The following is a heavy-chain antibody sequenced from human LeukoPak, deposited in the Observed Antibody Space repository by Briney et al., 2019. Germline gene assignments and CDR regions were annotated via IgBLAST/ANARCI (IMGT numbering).Heavy chain of an antibody. CDR1: GYTFTSYY. CDR2: INPSGGST. CDR3: ARDPGREYDVDTAMGSPPDWYFDL. D-gene: IGHD5-18*01. J-gene: IGHJ2*01. Sequence: ASVKVSCKASGYTFTSYYMHWVRQAPGQGLEWMGIINPSGGSTSYAQKFQGRVTMTRDTSTSTVYRELSSLRAEDTAVYYCARDPGREYDVDTAMGSPPDWYFDLWGRGTLVTVSS. V-gene: IGHV1-46*01.